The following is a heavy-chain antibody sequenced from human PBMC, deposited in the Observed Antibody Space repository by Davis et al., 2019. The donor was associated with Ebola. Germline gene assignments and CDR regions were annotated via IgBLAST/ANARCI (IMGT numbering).Heavy chain of an antibody. Sequence: PSETLSLTCAVYGGSFSGYYWSWIRQPPGKGLEWIGEINHSGSTNYNPSLKSRVTISVDTSKNQFSLKLSSVTAADTAVYYCASQSGHDSSGPTSYWGQGTLVTVSS. CDR3: ASQSGHDSSGPTSY. CDR2: INHSGST. V-gene: IGHV4-34*01. J-gene: IGHJ4*02. CDR1: GGSFSGYY. D-gene: IGHD3-22*01.